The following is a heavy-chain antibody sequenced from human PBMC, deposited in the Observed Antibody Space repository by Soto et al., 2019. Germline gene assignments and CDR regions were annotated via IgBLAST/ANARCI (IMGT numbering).Heavy chain of an antibody. CDR2: VSPNGQGI. CDR3: AKDRDYPRDYFHY. V-gene: IGHV3-23*01. CDR1: GFIFSNHA. Sequence: GGSLRLSCAASGFIFSNHAMSWVRQVPGKGLEWVSAVSPNGQGIYYADSVRGRFTISRDFSKNTVFLHMDSLRAEDTAVYYCAKDRDYPRDYFHYWGQGTLVTVSS. D-gene: IGHD3-10*01. J-gene: IGHJ4*02.